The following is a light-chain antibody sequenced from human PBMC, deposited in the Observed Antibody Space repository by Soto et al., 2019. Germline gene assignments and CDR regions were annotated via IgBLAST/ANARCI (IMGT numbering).Light chain of an antibody. CDR1: ESIARH. Sequence: DILMTQSPSSLSASVGDRVTITCRASESIARHLNWYQQKPGKAPKLLIYAASSLQNRVPSRFRGGGSGTDFTLAISNLQPEDVATYYCQQSYSSLSFTCGQGTRLESK. CDR3: QQSYSSLSFT. J-gene: IGKJ5*01. V-gene: IGKV1-39*01. CDR2: AAS.